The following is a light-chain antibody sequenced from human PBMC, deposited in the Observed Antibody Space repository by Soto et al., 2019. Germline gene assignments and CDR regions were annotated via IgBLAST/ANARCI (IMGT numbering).Light chain of an antibody. Sequence: QSVLTQPPSASGTPGQRVTISCSGSSSNIGSNYVYWYQQVPGTAPRLLMYRASQRPSGVPDRFSGSKSGTSASLAISGLRSQDEADYSYAACDDPLNGLVFGGGTKLTVL. CDR2: RAS. CDR1: SSNIGSNY. J-gene: IGLJ2*01. CDR3: AACDDPLNGLV. V-gene: IGLV1-47*01.